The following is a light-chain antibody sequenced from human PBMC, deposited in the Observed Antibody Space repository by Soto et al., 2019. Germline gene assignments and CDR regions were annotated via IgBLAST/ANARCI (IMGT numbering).Light chain of an antibody. CDR3: QQYDTSSRT. Sequence: DIQMTQSPSTLSASVGDRVTITCRASQSISNWLAWYQQKPGKAPKLLIYKASYLEGGVPSRFSGSGSGTEFTLTISSLQPDDFAIYYCQQYDTSSRTFSQGTKVEI. J-gene: IGKJ1*01. V-gene: IGKV1-5*03. CDR1: QSISNW. CDR2: KAS.